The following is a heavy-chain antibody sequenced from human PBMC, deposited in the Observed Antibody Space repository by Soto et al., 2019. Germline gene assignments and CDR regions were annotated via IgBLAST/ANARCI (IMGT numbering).Heavy chain of an antibody. V-gene: IGHV4-4*07. J-gene: IGHJ4*02. D-gene: IGHD5-12*01. CDR2: IYNRGST. Sequence: PSETLSLTCTVSGGSISDYFWSWIRQPAGRGLEWIGRIYNRGSTNYNPSLKSRVTMSLDTSKNQFSLNLSSVTAADTAVYYCAVQRWLQLRVRFDYWGQGILVTVSS. CDR1: GGSISDYF. CDR3: AVQRWLQLRVRFDY.